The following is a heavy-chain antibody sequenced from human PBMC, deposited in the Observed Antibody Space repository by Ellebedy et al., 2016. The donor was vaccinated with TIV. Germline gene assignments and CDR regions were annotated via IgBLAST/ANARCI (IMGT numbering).Heavy chain of an antibody. D-gene: IGHD3-22*01. V-gene: IGHV3-7*01. J-gene: IGHJ3*02. CDR3: ARDRGTGYYSDDAFDI. Sequence: PGGSLRLSCAASGFTFSSYWMRWVRQAPGKGLEWVANIKQDGSKKYYVDSVKGRFTISRDNTKNSLYLQMNSLRAEDTAVYYCARDRGTGYYSDDAFDIWGQGTMVTVSS. CDR1: GFTFSSYW. CDR2: IKQDGSKK.